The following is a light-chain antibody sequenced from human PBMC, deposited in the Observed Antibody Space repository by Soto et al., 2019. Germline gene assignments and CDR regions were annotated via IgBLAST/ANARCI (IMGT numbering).Light chain of an antibody. CDR3: QQYNGYSK. V-gene: IGKV1-5*01. J-gene: IGKJ1*01. CDR2: DAS. CDR1: QSISSY. Sequence: DIQMTQSPSSLSASVGDRVTITCRASQSISSYLNWYQQKPGKAPKLLIYDASNLESGVPSRFSGSGSGTEFTLTISSLQPDDFATYYCQQYNGYSKFGQGTKVDIK.